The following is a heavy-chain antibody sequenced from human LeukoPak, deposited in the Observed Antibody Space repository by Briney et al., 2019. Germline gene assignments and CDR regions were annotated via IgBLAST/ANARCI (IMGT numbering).Heavy chain of an antibody. CDR1: GGSISNSSYY. CDR3: ARLNTNAYPYFFDY. J-gene: IGHJ4*02. V-gene: IGHV4-39*02. D-gene: IGHD2-8*01. Sequence: PSETLSLTCTVSGGSISNSSYYWGWIRQPPGKGLEWIGSVFYSGSTYYNPSLESRVTIYVDKSKNHFSLKLSSVTAADTALYYCARLNTNAYPYFFDYWGQGTLVTVSS. CDR2: VFYSGST.